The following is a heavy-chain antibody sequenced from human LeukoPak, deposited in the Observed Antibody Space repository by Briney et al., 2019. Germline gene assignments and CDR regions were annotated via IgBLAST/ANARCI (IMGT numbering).Heavy chain of an antibody. J-gene: IGHJ4*02. CDR3: ARALRGYSGYDPPYFDY. CDR1: GYTFASYG. V-gene: IGHV1-18*01. Sequence: ASVKVSCKASGYTFASYGISWVRQAPGQGLEWMGWISAYNGNTNYAQKLQGRVTMTTDTSTSTAYMELSSLRSDDTAVYYCARALRGYSGYDPPYFDYWGQGTLVTVSS. D-gene: IGHD5-12*01. CDR2: ISAYNGNT.